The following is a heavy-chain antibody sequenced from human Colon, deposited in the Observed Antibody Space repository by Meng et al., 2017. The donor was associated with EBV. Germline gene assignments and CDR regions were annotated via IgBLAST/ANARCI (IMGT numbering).Heavy chain of an antibody. V-gene: IGHV4-4*03. CDR2: IYHSGST. CDR3: ARVVTALWGYYFDY. D-gene: IGHD2-21*02. J-gene: IGHJ4*02. CDR1: GGSISSSNW. Sequence: LAGSGPGRVRPPGPLSLSCAVSGGSISSSNWWSWVRQPSGKGMEWIGEIYHSGSTNYNPSLKSRVTISVDKSKNQFSLKLSSVTAADTAVYYCARVVTALWGYYFDYWGQGTLVTVSS.